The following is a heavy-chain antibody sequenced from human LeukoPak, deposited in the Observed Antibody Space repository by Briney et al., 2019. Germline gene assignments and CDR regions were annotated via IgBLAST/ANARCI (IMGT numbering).Heavy chain of an antibody. Sequence: ASVKVSCKASGFTFTSSAVQWVRQARGQRLEWIGWIVVGSGNTNYAQKFQEGVTITRDMSTSTAYMELSSLRSEDTAVYYCAADGGRFSEWLLSSDVWGQGTTVTVSS. CDR1: GFTFTSSA. V-gene: IGHV1-58*01. D-gene: IGHD3-3*01. J-gene: IGHJ6*02. CDR2: IVVGSGNT. CDR3: AADGGRFSEWLLSSDV.